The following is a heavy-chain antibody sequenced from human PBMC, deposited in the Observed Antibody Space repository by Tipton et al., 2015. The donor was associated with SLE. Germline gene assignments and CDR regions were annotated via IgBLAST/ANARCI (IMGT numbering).Heavy chain of an antibody. CDR3: ARVGGGNSELDY. V-gene: IGHV4-61*10. J-gene: IGHJ4*02. D-gene: IGHD4-23*01. CDR1: GGSISSGSYY. Sequence: TLSLTCTVSGGSISSGSYYWSWIRQPAGKGLEWIGYIYYSGSTNYNPSLKSRVTISVDTSKNQFSLKLSSVTAADTAVYYCARVGGGNSELDYWGQGTLVTVSS. CDR2: IYYSGST.